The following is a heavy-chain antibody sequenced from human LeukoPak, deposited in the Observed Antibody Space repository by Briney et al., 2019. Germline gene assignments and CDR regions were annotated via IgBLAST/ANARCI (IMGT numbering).Heavy chain of an antibody. CDR1: GGTFSSYA. Sequence: ASVKVSCKASGGTFSSYAISWVRQAPGQGLEWMGRIIPILGIANYAQKFQGRVTITADKSTSTAYMELRSLRSDDTAVYYCARSRHDYVWGSYLGPFDYWGQGTLVTVSS. CDR3: ARSRHDYVWGSYLGPFDY. J-gene: IGHJ4*02. D-gene: IGHD3-16*02. CDR2: IIPILGIA. V-gene: IGHV1-69*04.